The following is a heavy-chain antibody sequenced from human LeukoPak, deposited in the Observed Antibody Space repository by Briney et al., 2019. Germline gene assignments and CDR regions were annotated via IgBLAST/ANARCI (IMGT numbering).Heavy chain of an antibody. Sequence: SETLSPTCTVSGGSISSSSYYWGWIRQPPGKGLEWIGSVYYSGNTYYNPSLKSRVTISVDTSKNQFSLKLSSVTAADTAVYYCARGRLARGHYFDYWGQGTLVTVSS. CDR3: ARGRLARGHYFDY. J-gene: IGHJ4*02. V-gene: IGHV4-39*07. CDR1: GGSISSSSYY. D-gene: IGHD3-10*01. CDR2: VYYSGNT.